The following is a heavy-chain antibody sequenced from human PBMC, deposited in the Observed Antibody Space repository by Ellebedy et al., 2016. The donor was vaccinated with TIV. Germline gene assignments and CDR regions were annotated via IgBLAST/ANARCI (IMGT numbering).Heavy chain of an antibody. Sequence: ASVKVSCKASGYTSTSYAMHWVRQAPGQRLEWMGWINAGNGNTKYSQKFQGRVTITRDTSASTAYMELSSLRSEDTAVYYCARSGWVSDPIDYWGQGTLVTVSS. D-gene: IGHD3-9*01. J-gene: IGHJ4*02. CDR1: GYTSTSYA. CDR3: ARSGWVSDPIDY. V-gene: IGHV1-3*01. CDR2: INAGNGNT.